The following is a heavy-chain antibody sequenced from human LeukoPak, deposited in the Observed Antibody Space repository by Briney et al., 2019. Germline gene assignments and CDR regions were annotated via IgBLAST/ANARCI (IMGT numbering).Heavy chain of an antibody. CDR3: ARVGRIVGATGAFDM. CDR2: INPNSRGT. V-gene: IGHV1-2*02. J-gene: IGHJ3*02. Sequence: ASVNVSCKASGYTFTGYYMHWVRQAPGQGLEWIGWINPNSRGTNYAQKFQGRVTMTRDTSISTAYMELSRLRSDDTAVYYCARVGRIVGATGAFDMWGQGTMVTVSS. D-gene: IGHD1-26*01. CDR1: GYTFTGYY.